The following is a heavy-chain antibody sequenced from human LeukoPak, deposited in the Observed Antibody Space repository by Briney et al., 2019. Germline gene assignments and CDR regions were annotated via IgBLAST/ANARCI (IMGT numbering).Heavy chain of an antibody. D-gene: IGHD3-3*01. V-gene: IGHV3-49*04. J-gene: IGHJ4*02. CDR3: TTPRHDFWSGYHYYFDY. CDR2: IRSKAYGGTT. CDR1: GFTFGDYA. Sequence: GGSLRLSCTASGFTFGDYAMSWVRQAPGKGLEWVGFIRSKAYGGTTEYAASVKGRFTISRDDSKSIAYLQMNSLKTEDTAVYYCTTPRHDFWSGYHYYFDYWGQGTLVTVSP.